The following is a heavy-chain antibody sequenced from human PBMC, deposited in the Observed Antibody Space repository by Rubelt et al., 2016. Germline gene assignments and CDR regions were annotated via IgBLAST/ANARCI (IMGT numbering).Heavy chain of an antibody. D-gene: IGHD1-1*01. CDR2: INPNSGDT. J-gene: IGHJ4*02. V-gene: IGHV1-2*04. CDR1: GYTFTGYY. Sequence: QVQLVQSGAEVKKPGASVKVSYKASGYTFTGYYLHLLRQAPGQGLEWMGWINPNSGDTNYAQKFQGWVTMTRDTSIRTAYMELSRLRSDDTAVYYCAESPPPARGWQGTVDYWGQGTLVTVSS. CDR3: AESPPPARGWQGTVDY.